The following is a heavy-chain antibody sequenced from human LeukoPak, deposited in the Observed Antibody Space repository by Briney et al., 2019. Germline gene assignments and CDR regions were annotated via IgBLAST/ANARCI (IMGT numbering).Heavy chain of an antibody. Sequence: PGGSLRLSCAASGFTFSSNWMHWVRQAPGKGLVWVARINSDETTTTYADSVKGRFTISRDNAKNTLYLQMNSLRADDTAVYYCASGRGRRMDVWGQGTTVTVSS. CDR2: INSDETTT. CDR1: GFTFSSNW. J-gene: IGHJ6*02. V-gene: IGHV3-74*01. D-gene: IGHD1-1*01. CDR3: ASGRGRRMDV.